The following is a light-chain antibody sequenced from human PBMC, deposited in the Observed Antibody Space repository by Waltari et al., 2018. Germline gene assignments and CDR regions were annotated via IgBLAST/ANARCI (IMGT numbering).Light chain of an antibody. CDR1: QSLVHSDGTTY. J-gene: IGKJ1*01. Sequence: VVMTQSPLSLPVTLGQPASISCKSSQSLVHSDGTTYLNWFHQRPGQSPRRLLYKVSNRDSGVPGRFSGSGSGTDFTLEISRVEAEDVVIYYCLQSIHWPWTFGQGTKVDIK. CDR3: LQSIHWPWT. CDR2: KVS. V-gene: IGKV2-30*02.